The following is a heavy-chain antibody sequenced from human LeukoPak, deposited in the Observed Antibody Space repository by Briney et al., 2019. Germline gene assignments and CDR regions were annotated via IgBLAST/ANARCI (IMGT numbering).Heavy chain of an antibody. J-gene: IGHJ4*02. D-gene: IGHD6-19*01. V-gene: IGHV1-69*06. CDR3: AGTGRLAVAGAYYFDY. CDR1: GGTFSSYA. Sequence: AASVKVSCKASGGTFSSYAISWVRQAPGQGLEWMGGIIPIFGTANYAQKFQGRVTITAGKSTSTAYMELSSRRSEDTAVYYCAGTGRLAVAGAYYFDYWGQGTLVTVSS. CDR2: IIPIFGTA.